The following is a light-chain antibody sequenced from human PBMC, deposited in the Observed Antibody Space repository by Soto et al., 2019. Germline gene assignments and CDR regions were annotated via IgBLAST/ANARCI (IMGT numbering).Light chain of an antibody. CDR1: QNIRGNE. V-gene: IGKV3-20*01. CDR3: QDYGTSHPWT. CDR2: GGS. Sequence: EVVLTQSPGALSLSPGEGVTLSCRASQNIRGNELAWYRQKRGQAPRLLIYGGSSRAEGIPDRFSGRGTGTDSTLTLSRLEPEDSAVYCCQDYGTSHPWTFGQGTKLEIK. J-gene: IGKJ1*01.